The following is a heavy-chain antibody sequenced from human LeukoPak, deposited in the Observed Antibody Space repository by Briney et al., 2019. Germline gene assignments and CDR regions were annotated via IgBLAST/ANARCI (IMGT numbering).Heavy chain of an antibody. CDR1: GSSINSGYY. Sequence: SETLSLTCTVSGSSINSGYYWGWIRQPPGKGLEWIGSVYHTGSTYYSPSLKSRVTILVDTSKNQFSLKLSSVTAADTAVYYSARVDYGGDSEWGQGTLVTVSS. CDR3: ARVDYGGDSE. D-gene: IGHD4-23*01. V-gene: IGHV4-38-2*02. J-gene: IGHJ4*02. CDR2: VYHTGST.